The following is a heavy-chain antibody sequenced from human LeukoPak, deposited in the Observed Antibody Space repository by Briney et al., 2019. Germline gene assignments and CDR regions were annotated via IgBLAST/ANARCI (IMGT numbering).Heavy chain of an antibody. CDR2: IIPIFGTA. J-gene: IGHJ4*02. CDR3: ARGYCSSTSCFPLDY. CDR1: GGTFSSYA. D-gene: IGHD2-2*01. Sequence: GASVKVSCKASGGTFSSYAISWVRQAPGQGLEWMGGIIPIFGTANYAQKFQGRVTITTDKSTSTAYMELSSLRSEDTAVYYCARGYCSSTSCFPLDYWGQGTLVIVSS. V-gene: IGHV1-69*05.